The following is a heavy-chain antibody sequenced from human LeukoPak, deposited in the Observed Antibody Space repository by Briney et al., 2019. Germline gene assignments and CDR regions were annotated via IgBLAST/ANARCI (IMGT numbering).Heavy chain of an antibody. D-gene: IGHD6-19*01. CDR3: ARSYSSGWYGSDY. J-gene: IGHJ4*02. Sequence: SETLSLTCTVSGYSISSGYYWGWIRQPPGKGLEWIGSIYHSGSTYYNPSLKSRVTISVDTSKNQFSLKLSSVTAADTAVYYCARSYSSGWYGSDYWGQGTLVTVSS. V-gene: IGHV4-38-2*02. CDR1: GYSISSGYY. CDR2: IYHSGST.